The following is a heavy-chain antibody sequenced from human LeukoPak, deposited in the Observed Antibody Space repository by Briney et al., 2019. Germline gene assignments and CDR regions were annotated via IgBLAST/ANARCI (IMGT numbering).Heavy chain of an antibody. D-gene: IGHD4-17*01. CDR2: MNPNSGNT. V-gene: IGHV1-8*01. CDR1: GYTFTSYD. CDR3: ARISSDYGDYLDY. J-gene: IGHJ4*02. Sequence: ASVKLSCKASGYTFTSYDINWVRQATGQGLEWMGWMNPNSGNTGYAQKFQGRVTMTRNTSISTAYMELSSLRSEDTAVYYCARISSDYGDYLDYWGQGTLVTVSS.